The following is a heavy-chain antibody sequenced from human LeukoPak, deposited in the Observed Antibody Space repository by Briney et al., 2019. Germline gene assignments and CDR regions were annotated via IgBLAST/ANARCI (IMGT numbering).Heavy chain of an antibody. CDR2: INHSGST. CDR1: GGSFSGYY. D-gene: IGHD3-3*01. Sequence: PSETLSLTCAVYGGSFSGYYWSWIRQPPGKGLEWIGEINHSGSTNYNPSLKSRVTISVDTSKNQFSLKLSPVTAADTAVYYCARTYYDFWSGYYTGFDYWGQGTLVTVSS. CDR3: ARTYYDFWSGYYTGFDY. V-gene: IGHV4-34*01. J-gene: IGHJ4*02.